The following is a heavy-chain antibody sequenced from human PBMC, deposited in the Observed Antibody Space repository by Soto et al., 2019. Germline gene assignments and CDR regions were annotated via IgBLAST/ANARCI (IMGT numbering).Heavy chain of an antibody. CDR3: AKDGGPVYCNSPGCSAKHFDY. CDR2: ISYDGDNE. V-gene: IGHV3-30*18. J-gene: IGHJ4*02. Sequence: QVPLVESGGGVVQPGRSLRLSCAASGFSFRNYAMHWVRQAPGKGLEWLAIISYDGDNEYYADSVRGRFTISRDNSKNMLYLQTNNLRHEDTAVYYCAKDGGPVYCNSPGCSAKHFDYWGQGTLVTVSS. CDR1: GFSFRNYA. D-gene: IGHD2-2*01.